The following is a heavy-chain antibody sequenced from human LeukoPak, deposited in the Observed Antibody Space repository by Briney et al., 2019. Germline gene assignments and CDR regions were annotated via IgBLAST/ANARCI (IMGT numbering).Heavy chain of an antibody. CDR3: TSKPRGESRPFDY. CDR1: GYTFTAHA. D-gene: IGHD3-16*01. V-gene: IGHV1-3*01. Sequence: EASVKVSCKASGYTFTAHAVHWVRQAPGQRLEWMGWINVANGDTGYSQKFQDRVTITRDTSASTGYMEMNSLISEDTAVYYCTSKPRGESRPFDYWGQGTLVTVSS. CDR2: INVANGDT. J-gene: IGHJ4*02.